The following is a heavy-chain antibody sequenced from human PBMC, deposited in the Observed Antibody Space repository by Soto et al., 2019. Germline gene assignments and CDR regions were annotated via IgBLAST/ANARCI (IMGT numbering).Heavy chain of an antibody. Sequence: PGGSLRLSCAASGFTFSSYGMHWVRQAPGKGLEWVAVISYDGSNKYYADSVKGRFTISRDNSKNTLYLQMNSLRAEDTAVYYCAKDEAAAGTWDQNCFDYWGQGTLVTVSS. CDR3: AKDEAAAGTWDQNCFDY. D-gene: IGHD6-13*01. V-gene: IGHV3-30*18. CDR2: ISYDGSNK. J-gene: IGHJ4*02. CDR1: GFTFSSYG.